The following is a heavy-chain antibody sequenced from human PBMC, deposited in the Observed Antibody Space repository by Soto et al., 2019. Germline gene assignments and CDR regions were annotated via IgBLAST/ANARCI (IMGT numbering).Heavy chain of an antibody. CDR3: AKEGTTVGRSFDY. D-gene: IGHD4-17*01. CDR2: ISGGGITT. J-gene: IGHJ4*01. V-gene: IGHV3-23*01. Sequence: VGSLRLSCATSGLTFSTYGMNWVRQAPGKGLEWVAGISGGGITTYYADSVKGRFSISRDNSKNTVFLEMNSLRVEDTALYYCAKEGTTVGRSFDYWGRGTLVTVSS. CDR1: GLTFSTYG.